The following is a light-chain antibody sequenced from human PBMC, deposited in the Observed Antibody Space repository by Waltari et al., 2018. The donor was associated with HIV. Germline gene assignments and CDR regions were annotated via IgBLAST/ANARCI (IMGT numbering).Light chain of an antibody. J-gene: IGLJ2*01. CDR2: LNSDGTY. V-gene: IGLV4-69*01. CDR1: SGHSNYA. CDR3: QTWDTGVV. Sequence: QLVLTQLPSASASLGPSVRLTCTLSSGHSNYAIAWHQKQPEKGPRYLMRLNSDGTYNKGDGIPDSFSGASSGSELYLSISSLQSEDEADYYCQTWDTGVVFGGGTTLTGL.